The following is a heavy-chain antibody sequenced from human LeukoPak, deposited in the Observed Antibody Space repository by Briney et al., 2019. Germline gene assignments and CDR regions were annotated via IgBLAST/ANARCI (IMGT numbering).Heavy chain of an antibody. CDR1: GFTFSTYA. V-gene: IGHV3-23*01. J-gene: IGHJ4*02. CDR2: ISGSGGST. Sequence: TGGSLRLSCAASGFTFSTYAMSWVRQAPGKGLEWVSGISGSGGSTYYADYVKGRFTISRDNSKNTLYLQMNSLRDEDTAVYYCAKFFRTITTTATRYFDYWGQGTLVTVSS. D-gene: IGHD1-1*01. CDR3: AKFFRTITTTATRYFDY.